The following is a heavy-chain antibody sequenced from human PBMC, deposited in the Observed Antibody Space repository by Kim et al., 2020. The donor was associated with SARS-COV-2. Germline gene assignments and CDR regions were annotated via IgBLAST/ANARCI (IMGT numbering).Heavy chain of an antibody. CDR3: ARDSGYCSSTSCYGYNWFDP. D-gene: IGHD2-2*01. V-gene: IGHV3-33*05. J-gene: IGHJ5*02. CDR2: ISYDGSNK. Sequence: GGSLRLSCAASGFTFSSYGMHWVRQAPGKGREWVAVISYDGSNKYYADSVKGRFTISRDNSKNTLYLQMNSLRAEDTAVYYCARDSGYCSSTSCYGYNWFDPWGQGTLVTVSS. CDR1: GFTFSSYG.